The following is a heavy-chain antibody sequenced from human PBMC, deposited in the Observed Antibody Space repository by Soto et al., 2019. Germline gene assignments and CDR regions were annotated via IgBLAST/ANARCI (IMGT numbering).Heavy chain of an antibody. V-gene: IGHV3-30*02. D-gene: IGHD3-10*01. CDR1: GFTFSNYG. CDR2: IGSGGNET. CDR3: GKESWHGRGSFDF. J-gene: IGHJ4*02. Sequence: GGSLRLSCAASGFTFSNYGMSWVRQAPGKGLEWLSGIGSGGNETYYADSVKGRFTISRDNSKSTLFLEMSSVRAEDTAVYYCGKESWHGRGSFDFWGQGTQVTVSS.